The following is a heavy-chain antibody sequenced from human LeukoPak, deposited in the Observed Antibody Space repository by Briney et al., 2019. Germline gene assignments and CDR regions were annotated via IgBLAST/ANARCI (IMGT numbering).Heavy chain of an antibody. CDR3: AGPRRSGWYYFDY. D-gene: IGHD6-19*01. Sequence: SVKVSCKASGGTFSSYAISWVRQAPGQGLEWMGGIIPIFGTANYAQKFQGRVTITADESTSTAYMEPSSLRSEDTAVYYCAGPRRSGWYYFDYWGQGTLVTVSS. J-gene: IGHJ4*02. CDR2: IIPIFGTA. CDR1: GGTFSSYA. V-gene: IGHV1-69*13.